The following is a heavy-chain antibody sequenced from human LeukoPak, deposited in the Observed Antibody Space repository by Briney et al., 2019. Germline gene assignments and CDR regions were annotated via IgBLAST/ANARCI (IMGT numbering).Heavy chain of an antibody. CDR3: ASLPTAASYMDV. CDR1: GFTFSRYA. V-gene: IGHV3-48*03. D-gene: IGHD6-25*01. Sequence: PGGSLRLSCAASGFTFSRYAMNWVSQAPGKGLEWVSYISSSGSTIYYANSVKGRFTISRDNAKNSLYLQMNSLRAEDTAVYYCASLPTAASYMDVWGKGTTVTVSS. J-gene: IGHJ6*03. CDR2: ISSSGSTI.